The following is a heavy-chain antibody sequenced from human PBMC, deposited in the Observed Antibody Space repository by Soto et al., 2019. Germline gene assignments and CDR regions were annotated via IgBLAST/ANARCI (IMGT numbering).Heavy chain of an antibody. V-gene: IGHV3-30-3*01. J-gene: IGHJ6*02. D-gene: IGHD2-2*01. CDR2: ISYDGSNK. CDR3: AREWRPDAISTHRWDGYNYYYGMDV. Sequence: GSLRLSCAASGFTFSSYAMHWVRQAPGKGLEWVAVISYDGSNKYYADSVKGRFTISRDNSKNTLYLQMNSLRAEDTAVYYCAREWRPDAISTHRWDGYNYYYGMDVWGQGTTVTVSS. CDR1: GFTFSSYA.